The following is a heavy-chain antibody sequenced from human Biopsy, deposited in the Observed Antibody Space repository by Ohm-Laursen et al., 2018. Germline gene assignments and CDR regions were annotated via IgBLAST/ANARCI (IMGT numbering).Heavy chain of an antibody. CDR3: ARRRPIDY. V-gene: IGHV3-11*01. J-gene: IGHJ4*02. CDR2: ISAAGPAM. Sequence: SLRLSCAASGFTFSDFYMSWIRQAPGKGLEWISYISAAGPAMFYADSLRGRFTISRDNANNLLYLQMDSLRAEDTAVYYCARRRPIDYWGQGTLVTVSS. CDR1: GFTFSDFY.